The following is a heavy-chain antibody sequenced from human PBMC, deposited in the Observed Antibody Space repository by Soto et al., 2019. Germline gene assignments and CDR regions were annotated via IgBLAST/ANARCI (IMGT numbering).Heavy chain of an antibody. CDR2: ISGSGGST. V-gene: IGHV3-23*01. Sequence: GGSMRLSCSASGFTFSSYAMSWVRQAPGKGLEWVSAISGSGGSTYYADSVKGRFTISRDNSKNTLYLQMNSLRAEDTAVYYCAKDGNPIKYFTVYDRLGWCDSCGQGTRVTVSS. CDR3: AKDGNPIKYFTVYDRLGWCDS. D-gene: IGHD2-8*02. CDR1: GFTFSSYA. J-gene: IGHJ5*01.